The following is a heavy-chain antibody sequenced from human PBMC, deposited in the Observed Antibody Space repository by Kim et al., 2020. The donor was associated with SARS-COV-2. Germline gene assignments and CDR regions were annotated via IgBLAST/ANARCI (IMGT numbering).Heavy chain of an antibody. CDR3: AKARRKSGYSGSDFDY. CDR1: GFTFSSYG. J-gene: IGHJ4*02. V-gene: IGHV3-33*06. CDR2: IWYDGSNK. D-gene: IGHD5-12*01. Sequence: GGSLRLSCAASGFTFSSYGMHWVRQAPGKGLEWVAVIWYDGSNKYYADSVKGRFTISRDNSKNTLYLQMNSLRAEDTAVYYCAKARRKSGYSGSDFDYWGQGTLVTVSS.